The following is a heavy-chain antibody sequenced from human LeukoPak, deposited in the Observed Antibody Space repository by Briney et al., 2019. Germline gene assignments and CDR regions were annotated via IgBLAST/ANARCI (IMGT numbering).Heavy chain of an antibody. D-gene: IGHD1-20*01. J-gene: IGHJ4*02. Sequence: GGSLRLSCAASVFTVSSNYMSWVRQAPGKGLEWVSVIYSGGSTYYADSVKGRFTISRDNSKNTLYLQMNSLRAEDTAVYYCARGLTGTDFDYWGQGTLVTVSS. CDR2: IYSGGST. CDR3: ARGLTGTDFDY. V-gene: IGHV3-66*01. CDR1: VFTVSSNY.